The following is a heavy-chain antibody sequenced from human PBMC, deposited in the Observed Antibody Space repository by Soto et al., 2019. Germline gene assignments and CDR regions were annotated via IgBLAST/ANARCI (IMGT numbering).Heavy chain of an antibody. Sequence: GAAVKVSCKASGGTFSSYAISWVRQAPGQGLEWMGGIIPIFGTANYAQKFQGRVTITADKSTNTAYMELSSLRSEDTAVYYCATLTGACSSYYSYGLDGWCKATTVTV. CDR3: ATLTGACSSYYSYGLDG. CDR2: IIPIFGTA. J-gene: IGHJ6*04. CDR1: GGTFSSYA. V-gene: IGHV1-69*06. D-gene: IGHD2-21*02.